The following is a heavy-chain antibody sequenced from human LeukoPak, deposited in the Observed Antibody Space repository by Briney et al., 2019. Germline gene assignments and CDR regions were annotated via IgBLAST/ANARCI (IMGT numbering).Heavy chain of an antibody. V-gene: IGHV3-48*02. CDR3: ARDRGYFSY. D-gene: IGHD2-15*01. Sequence: TGGSLRLSCAASGFTFSDYSMNWVRQAPGKGLEWVSYISSSSNTIYYADSVKGRFTISRDNAKNSVYLQMSSLRDEDTAVYYCARDRGYFSYWGQGTLVTVSS. CDR1: GFTFSDYS. J-gene: IGHJ4*02. CDR2: ISSSSNTI.